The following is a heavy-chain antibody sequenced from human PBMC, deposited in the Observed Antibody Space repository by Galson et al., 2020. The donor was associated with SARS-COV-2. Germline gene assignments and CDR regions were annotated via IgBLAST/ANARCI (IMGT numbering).Heavy chain of an antibody. CDR1: GYTFTGYY. CDR2: INPNSGGT. CDR3: ARAGIGSGYYYYGMDV. Sequence: ASVKVSCKASGYTFTGYYMHWVRQAPGQGLEWMGWINPNSGGTNYAQKFQGRVTMTRDTSISTAYMELSRLRSDDTAVYYCARAGIGSGYYYYGMDVWGQGTTVTVSS. D-gene: IGHD6-19*01. J-gene: IGHJ6*02. V-gene: IGHV1-2*02.